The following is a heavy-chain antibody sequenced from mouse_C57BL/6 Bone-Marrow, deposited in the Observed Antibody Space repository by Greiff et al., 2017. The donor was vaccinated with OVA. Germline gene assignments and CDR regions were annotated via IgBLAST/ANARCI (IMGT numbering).Heavy chain of an antibody. CDR3: TPTLITTVPYWYFDV. D-gene: IGHD1-1*01. CDR1: GFNIKDYY. Sequence: VQLKESGAELVRPGASVTLSCTASGFNIKDYYMHWVKQRPEKGLEWIGRIDPEGGDTENAPKFPGKATMTADTSSNTAYLKLSSLTSEDAAVYYCTPTLITTVPYWYFDVWGTGTPVTVSS. CDR2: IDPEGGDT. V-gene: IGHV14-1*01. J-gene: IGHJ1*03.